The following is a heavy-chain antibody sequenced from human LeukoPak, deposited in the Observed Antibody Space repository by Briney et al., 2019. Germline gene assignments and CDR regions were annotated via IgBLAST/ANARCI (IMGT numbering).Heavy chain of an antibody. D-gene: IGHD4-17*01. J-gene: IGHJ4*02. CDR1: GCPVISKY. Sequence: GGALILSCGACGCPVISKYMSLARQAGGKGVEWGSLIYSGGSTYYADSVKGRFTISRDTSKNTLSLQKNSLRAEDTAVYYCARDQGTTVTTEALGYWGQGTLVTVSS. CDR3: ARDQGTTVTTEALGY. V-gene: IGHV3-53*01. CDR2: IYSGGST.